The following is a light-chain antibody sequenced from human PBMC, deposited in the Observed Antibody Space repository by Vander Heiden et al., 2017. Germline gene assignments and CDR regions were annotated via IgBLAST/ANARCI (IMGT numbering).Light chain of an antibody. Sequence: QLELTQSPPASASLGDSVTLTCTLSSGHTPYVIAWHQQQPDKAPRYLMTLYSDGSQTKGDGIPDRFSGSSSGAERYLTISSLQSEDEADYYCQTWGIGIQVFGGGTKLTVL. CDR2: LYSDGSQ. CDR1: SGHTPYV. V-gene: IGLV4-69*01. CDR3: QTWGIGIQV. J-gene: IGLJ2*01.